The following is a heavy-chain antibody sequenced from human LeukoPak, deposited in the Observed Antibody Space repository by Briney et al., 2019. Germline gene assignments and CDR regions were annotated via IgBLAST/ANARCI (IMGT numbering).Heavy chain of an antibody. D-gene: IGHD6-19*01. J-gene: IGHJ3*01. CDR3: ARNWVADSFDF. CDR2: IFYRGSA. V-gene: IGHV4-39*01. CDR1: GGSISNSTYY. Sequence: PSETLSLTCTVSGGSISNSTYYWGWVRQPPGKGLEWIGSIFYRGSAYYTPSLKSRVTISVDTSKNQFSLKLTSVTAADTAMYFCARNWVADSFDFWGQGTMVTVSS.